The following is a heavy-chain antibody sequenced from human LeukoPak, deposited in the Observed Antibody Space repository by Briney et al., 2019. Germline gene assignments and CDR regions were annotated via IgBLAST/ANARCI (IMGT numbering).Heavy chain of an antibody. J-gene: IGHJ4*02. Sequence: PGGSLRLSCAASGFTFSSYSMNWVRQAPGKGLEWVSSISSSSSYIYYADSVKGRFTISRDNAKNSLYLQMNSLRAEDTAVYYCARARGSNWEPHYDYWGQGTLVTVSS. CDR2: ISSSSSYI. CDR3: ARARGSNWEPHYDY. CDR1: GFTFSSYS. D-gene: IGHD1-1*01. V-gene: IGHV3-21*01.